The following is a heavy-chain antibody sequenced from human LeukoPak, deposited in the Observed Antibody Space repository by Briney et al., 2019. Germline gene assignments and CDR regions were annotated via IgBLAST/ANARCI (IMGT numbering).Heavy chain of an antibody. Sequence: PGGSLRLSCAASGFTFSSYAMHWVRQAPGKGLEWVAVISYDGSNKYYADSVKGRFTISRDNSKNTLYLQMNSLRVEDTAVYYCAKEGGTWGQGTLVTVSS. V-gene: IGHV3-30-3*01. CDR2: ISYDGSNK. D-gene: IGHD1-1*01. CDR1: GFTFSSYA. J-gene: IGHJ5*02. CDR3: AKEGGT.